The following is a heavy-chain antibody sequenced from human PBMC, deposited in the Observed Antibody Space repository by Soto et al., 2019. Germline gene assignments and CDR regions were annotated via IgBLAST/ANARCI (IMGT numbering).Heavy chain of an antibody. J-gene: IGHJ6*02. D-gene: IGHD2-8*02. CDR1: GFTFSSYW. CDR3: ARVNLLMGPEYYYGMDV. CDR2: IKQDGSEK. Sequence: GGSLRLSCAASGFTFSSYWMSWVRQAPGKGLEWVANIKQDGSEKYYVDSVKGRLTISRDNAKNSLYLQMNSLRAEDTAVYYCARVNLLMGPEYYYGMDVWGQGTTVTVSS. V-gene: IGHV3-7*01.